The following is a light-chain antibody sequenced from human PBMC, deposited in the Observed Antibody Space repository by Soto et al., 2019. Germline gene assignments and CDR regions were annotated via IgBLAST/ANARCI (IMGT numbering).Light chain of an antibody. V-gene: IGLV2-11*01. CDR2: AVD. Sequence: QSALTQPRSVSGSPGQSVTISCTGTSNDVGGYNYVSWYQHHPGKVPKLMIYAVDKWPSGVPDRFSGSKSGNTASLTISGLQVDDEADYYCYSYTRTYSGDVFGSGTKLTVL. J-gene: IGLJ1*01. CDR1: SNDVGGYNY. CDR3: YSYTRTYSGDV.